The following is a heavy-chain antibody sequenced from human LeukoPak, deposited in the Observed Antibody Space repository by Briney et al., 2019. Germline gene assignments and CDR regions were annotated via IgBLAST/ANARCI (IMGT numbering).Heavy chain of an antibody. J-gene: IGHJ4*02. Sequence: GGSLRLSCAASGFTFSSYAMSWVRQAPGKGLEWVSAISGSGGSTYYADSVKGRFTISRDNSKNTLYLQMNSLRAEDTAVYHCARSYYGSPYYYLDYWGQGTLVTVSS. CDR3: ARSYYGSPYYYLDY. V-gene: IGHV3-23*01. CDR2: ISGSGGST. D-gene: IGHD3-10*01. CDR1: GFTFSSYA.